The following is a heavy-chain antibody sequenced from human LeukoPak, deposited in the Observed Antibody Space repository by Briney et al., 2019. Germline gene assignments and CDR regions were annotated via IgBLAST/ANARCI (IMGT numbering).Heavy chain of an antibody. J-gene: IGHJ4*02. CDR2: MKEDGTEE. V-gene: IGHV3-7*01. Sequence: PGGSLRLSCAASGFAFQYYWMAWVRQAPGKGLEWVAHMKEDGTEEYYLDSVRGGFTISKNDAKSSLCVQMNSLPPEDTALYYCVRGGWELDFWGQGTLVTVSS. CDR3: VRGGWELDF. CDR1: GFAFQYYW. D-gene: IGHD1-26*01.